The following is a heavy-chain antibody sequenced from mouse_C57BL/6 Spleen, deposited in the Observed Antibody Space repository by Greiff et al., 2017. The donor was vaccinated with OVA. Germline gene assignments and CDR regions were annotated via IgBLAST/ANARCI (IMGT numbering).Heavy chain of an antibody. D-gene: IGHD2-12*01. CDR1: GFTFSSYG. CDR3: ARYDAGFAY. CDR2: ISSGGSYT. Sequence: EVQRVESGGDLVKPGGSLKLSCAASGFTFSSYGMSWVRQTPDKRLEWVATISSGGSYTYYPDSVKVRFTISRDNAKITLYLQMSSLKSEDTAMYYCARYDAGFAYWGQGTLVTVSA. J-gene: IGHJ3*01. V-gene: IGHV5-6*01.